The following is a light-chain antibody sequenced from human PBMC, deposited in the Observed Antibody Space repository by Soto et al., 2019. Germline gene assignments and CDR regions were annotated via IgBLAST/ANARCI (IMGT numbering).Light chain of an antibody. CDR3: QQNNRWPHIT. Sequence: DIQMTQSPSSLSASVGDRVTITYRASQGVSTWLAWYQQKPGKAPNLLIYTASSLQSGVPSRFSGSGSGTQFTLTISRLQSEDSAVYFCQQNNRWPHITFGQGTRLEI. CDR1: QGVSTW. V-gene: IGKV1D-16*01. J-gene: IGKJ5*01. CDR2: TAS.